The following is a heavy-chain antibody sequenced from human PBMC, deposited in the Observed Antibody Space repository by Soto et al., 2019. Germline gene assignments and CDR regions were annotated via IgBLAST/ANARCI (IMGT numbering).Heavy chain of an antibody. Sequence: GGSLRLSCAAFGFTVSSYYMTWVRQAPGEELKRISVIYSVGSTYYAGSVKGRFTISRDNSKNTLYLQMNSLRAEDSAVYYFARGSYYGSWTYNYFDYWGQGTLVTVSS. CDR1: GFTVSSYY. CDR3: ARGSYYGSWTYNYFDY. V-gene: IGHV3-66*01. J-gene: IGHJ4*02. D-gene: IGHD3-10*01. CDR2: IYSVGST.